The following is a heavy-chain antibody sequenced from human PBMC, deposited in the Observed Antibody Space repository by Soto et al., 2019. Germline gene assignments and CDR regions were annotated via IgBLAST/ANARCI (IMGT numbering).Heavy chain of an antibody. D-gene: IGHD3-10*01. Sequence: ETLSLTCTVSGGSISSYYWSWIRQPPGKGLEWIGYIYYSGSTNYNPSLKSRVTISVDTSKNQFSLKLSSVTAADTAVYYCARLLGLYYSDYWGQGTLVTVSS. CDR1: GGSISSYY. CDR3: ARLLGLYYSDY. J-gene: IGHJ4*02. V-gene: IGHV4-59*01. CDR2: IYYSGST.